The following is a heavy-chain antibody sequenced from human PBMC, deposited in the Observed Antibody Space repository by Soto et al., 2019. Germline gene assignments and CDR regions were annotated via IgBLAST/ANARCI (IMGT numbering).Heavy chain of an antibody. J-gene: IGHJ4*02. V-gene: IGHV3-23*01. D-gene: IGHD1-26*01. CDR3: ARDRIPVTLVGHTDQPSAFHF. CDR2: ISASGEST. CDR1: GCTFSSHV. Sequence: GGSLRLTCAASGCTFSSHVMTWVRQAPGKGLEWVSSISASGESTYYADSAKGRSTISRDNSKNTLYLQIHSLRAEDTADYYCARDRIPVTLVGHTDQPSAFHFWGQGP.